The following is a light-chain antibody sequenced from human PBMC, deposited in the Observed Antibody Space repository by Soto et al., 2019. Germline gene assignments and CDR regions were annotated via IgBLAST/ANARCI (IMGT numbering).Light chain of an antibody. CDR1: QGISND. Sequence: DIKMTQSPSSLSASVGDRVTITCRASQGISNDLAWYQQKPGKVPKLLIYAASTLQSGVPSRFSGSGSGTDFTLTVSSLQPEDVATYYCQKYNSAPHTFGQGTRLEIK. CDR3: QKYNSAPHT. CDR2: AAS. V-gene: IGKV1-27*01. J-gene: IGKJ5*01.